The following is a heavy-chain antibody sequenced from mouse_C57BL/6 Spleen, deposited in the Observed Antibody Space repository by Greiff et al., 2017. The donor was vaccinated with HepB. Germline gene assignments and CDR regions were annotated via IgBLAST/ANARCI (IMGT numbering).Heavy chain of an antibody. V-gene: IGHV5-17*01. D-gene: IGHD2-4*01. J-gene: IGHJ1*03. CDR3: ASPSYDYDWYFDV. CDR2: ISSGSSTI. Sequence: DVKLVESGGGLVKPGGSLKLSCAASGFTFSDYGMHWVRQAPEKGLEWVAYISSGSSTIYYADTVKGRFTISRDNAKNTLFLQMTSLRSEDTAMYYCASPSYDYDWYFDVWGTGTTVTVSS. CDR1: GFTFSDYG.